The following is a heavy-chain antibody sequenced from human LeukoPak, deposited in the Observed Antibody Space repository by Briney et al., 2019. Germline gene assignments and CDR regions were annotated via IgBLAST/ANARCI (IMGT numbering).Heavy chain of an antibody. D-gene: IGHD3-16*01. CDR2: ISGSSRYI. CDR3: ARDAGDLNDAFDI. CDR1: GFTFSSYS. J-gene: IGHJ3*02. V-gene: IGHV3-21*01. Sequence: GGSLRLSSAASGFTFSSYSMNWVRQAPGKGLEWVSFISGSSRYIYYADSVRGRFTISRDNAKNSLYLQMNSLRPEDTAVYFCARDAGDLNDAFDIWGQGTMVSVSS.